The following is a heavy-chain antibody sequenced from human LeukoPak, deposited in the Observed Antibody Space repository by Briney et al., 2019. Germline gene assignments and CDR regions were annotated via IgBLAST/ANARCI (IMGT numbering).Heavy chain of an antibody. CDR3: ARQTGGAYYYDSSGYYHFDY. CDR2: IWYDGSNK. Sequence: GGSLRLSCAASGFTFSSYGMHWVRQAPGKGLEWVAVIWYDGSNKYYADSVKGRFTISRDNSKNTLYLQMNSLRAEDTAVYYCARQTGGAYYYDSSGYYHFDYWGQGTLVTVSS. J-gene: IGHJ4*02. V-gene: IGHV3-33*01. CDR1: GFTFSSYG. D-gene: IGHD3-22*01.